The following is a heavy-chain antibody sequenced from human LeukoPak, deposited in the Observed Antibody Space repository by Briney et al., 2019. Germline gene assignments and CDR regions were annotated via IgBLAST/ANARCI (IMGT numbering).Heavy chain of an antibody. CDR3: AKSEGGSPYYFDY. J-gene: IGHJ4*02. CDR2: ISSSSDFI. Sequence: PGGSLRLSCAASGFTFSSYTMTWVRQAPGKGLEWVSSISSSSDFIYYADSVKGRFTISRDNAKNSLYLQMNSLRAEDTAVYYCAKSEGGSPYYFDYWGQGTLVTVSS. CDR1: GFTFSSYT. D-gene: IGHD2-15*01. V-gene: IGHV3-21*04.